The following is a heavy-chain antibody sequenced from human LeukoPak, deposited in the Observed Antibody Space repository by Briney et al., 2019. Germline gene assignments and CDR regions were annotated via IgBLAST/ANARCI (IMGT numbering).Heavy chain of an antibody. CDR1: GDSVSSNSAA. D-gene: IGHD6-13*01. J-gene: IGHJ5*02. V-gene: IGHV6-1*01. Sequence: SQTLSLTCAISGDSVSSNSAAWNWIRQSPSRGLEWLGRTYYRSKWYNDYVVSVKSRITINPDTSKNQVSLQLYSVTPEDTAVYYCARGGSGWSVSLFDPWGQGTLVTVSS. CDR2: TYYRSKWYN. CDR3: ARGGSGWSVSLFDP.